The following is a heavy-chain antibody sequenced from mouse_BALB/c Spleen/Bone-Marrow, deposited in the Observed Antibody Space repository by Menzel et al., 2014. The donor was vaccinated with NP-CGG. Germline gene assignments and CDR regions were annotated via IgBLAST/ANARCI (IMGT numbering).Heavy chain of an antibody. CDR2: INGNGGST. CDR3: ARSQAYYGNYFDY. Sequence: EVMLVESGGGLVQPGGSLKLSCAASGFTFSSYGMSWVRQTPDKRLELVATINGNGGSTYYPDSVKGRFTISRDNAKNTLYLQMSSLKSEDTAMYYCARSQAYYGNYFDYWGQGTTLTVSS. J-gene: IGHJ2*01. V-gene: IGHV5-6-3*01. CDR1: GFTFSSYG. D-gene: IGHD2-10*01.